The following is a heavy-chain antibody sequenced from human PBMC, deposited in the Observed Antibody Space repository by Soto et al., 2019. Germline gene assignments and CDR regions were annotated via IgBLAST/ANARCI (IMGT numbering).Heavy chain of an antibody. Sequence: GGSLRLSCAASGFTFSSYAMSWVRQAPGKGLEWVSAISGSGGSTYYADSVKGRFTISRDSSKNTLYLQMNSLRAEDTAVYYCAKCRQMPAALNWFDPWGQGTLVTVSS. CDR2: ISGSGGST. V-gene: IGHV3-23*01. CDR3: AKCRQMPAALNWFDP. J-gene: IGHJ5*02. CDR1: GFTFSSYA. D-gene: IGHD2-2*01.